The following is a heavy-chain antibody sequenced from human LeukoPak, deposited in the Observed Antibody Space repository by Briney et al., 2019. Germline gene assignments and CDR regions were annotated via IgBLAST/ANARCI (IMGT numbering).Heavy chain of an antibody. V-gene: IGHV6-1*01. J-gene: IGHJ4*02. D-gene: IGHD2-15*01. CDR3: ARGGGGMFDQ. CDR1: GDSVSRTNAA. CDR2: TYYRTKWYS. Sequence: SQTLSLTCVISGDSVSRTNAAWNWIRQSPSRGLEWLGRTYYRTKWYSDSAVSVKSRIIINADTSKNQFSLQLNSVTPEDTAVYYCARGGGGMFDQWGQGTPVTVSS.